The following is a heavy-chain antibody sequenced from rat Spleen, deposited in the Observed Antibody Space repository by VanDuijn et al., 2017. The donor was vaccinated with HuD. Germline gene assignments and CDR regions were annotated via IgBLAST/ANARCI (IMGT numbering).Heavy chain of an antibody. D-gene: IGHD1-6*01. CDR2: ISTGGTGT. Sequence: EVQLVESGGGLVQPGRSLKLSCAASGFTFSDYNMAWVRQAPKKGLEWVASISTGGTGTYYRDSVKGRFTISRDNAKNTQYLQMDSLRSEDTATYYCARGGYTTDYFYVGWFAYWGQGTLVTVSS. J-gene: IGHJ3*01. V-gene: IGHV5S13*01. CDR1: GFTFSDYN. CDR3: ARGGYTTDYFYVGWFAY.